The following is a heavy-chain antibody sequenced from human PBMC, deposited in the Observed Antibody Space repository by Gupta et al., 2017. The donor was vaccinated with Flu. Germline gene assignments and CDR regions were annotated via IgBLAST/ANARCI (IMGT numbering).Heavy chain of an antibody. CDR2: ITPSFGTA. J-gene: IGHJ6*02. D-gene: IGHD6-19*01. CDR3: AREPGSSGWSYYYYGMDV. Sequence: QVQPVQSGAGVSKPGSSLKLSCNAYGGPFRSDAICWLRQAPGQGLEWMGGITPSFGTANYAQKFQGRVTITADKSTSTADMELSSLRFEDTAVYYCAREPGSSGWSYYYYGMDVWGQGTTVTVSS. V-gene: IGHV1-69*06. CDR1: GGPFRSDA.